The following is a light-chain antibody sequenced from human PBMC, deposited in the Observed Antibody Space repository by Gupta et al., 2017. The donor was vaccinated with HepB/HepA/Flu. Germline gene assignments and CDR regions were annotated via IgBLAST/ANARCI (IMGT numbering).Light chain of an antibody. V-gene: IGKV1-9*01. CDR3: QQLNSYPNV. CDR1: QGISSY. Sequence: DIQLTQSPSFLSASVGDRVTITCRASQGISSYLAWYQQKPGKAPKLLIYAASTLQSGVPSRFSGSGSGTEFTLTISILHPEDFATYYCQQLNSYPNVFGGGTKVEIK. CDR2: AAS. J-gene: IGKJ4*01.